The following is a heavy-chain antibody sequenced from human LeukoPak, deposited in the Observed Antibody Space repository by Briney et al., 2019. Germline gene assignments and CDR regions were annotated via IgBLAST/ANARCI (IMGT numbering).Heavy chain of an antibody. J-gene: IGHJ5*02. D-gene: IGHD2-15*01. V-gene: IGHV1-46*01. CDR3: ARRRCGGSCYSGPGAPRQTYNWFDP. CDR2: INPSGGST. CDR1: GYTFTSYY. Sequence: ASVKVSCKASGYTFTSYYMHWMRQAPGQGLEWMGIINPSGGSTSYAQKFQGRVTMTRDTSTSTVYMELSSLRAEDTAVYYCARRRCGGSCYSGPGAPRQTYNWFDPWGQGTLVTVSS.